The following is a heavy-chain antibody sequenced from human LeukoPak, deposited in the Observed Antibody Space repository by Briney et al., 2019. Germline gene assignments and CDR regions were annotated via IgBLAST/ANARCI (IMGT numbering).Heavy chain of an antibody. CDR1: GGSFSGYY. CDR3: ARGVVVVVPAARRGAWFDP. Sequence: SETLSLTCAVYGGSFSGYYWSWIRQPPGKGLGWIGEINHSGSTNYNPSLKSRVTISVDTSKNQFSLKLSSVTAADTAVYYCARGVVVVVPAARRGAWFDPWGQGTLVTVSS. V-gene: IGHV4-34*01. D-gene: IGHD2-2*01. J-gene: IGHJ5*02. CDR2: INHSGST.